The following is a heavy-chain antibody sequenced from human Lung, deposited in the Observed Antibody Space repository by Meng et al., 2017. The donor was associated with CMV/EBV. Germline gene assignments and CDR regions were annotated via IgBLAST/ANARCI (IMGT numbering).Heavy chain of an antibody. D-gene: IGHD6-19*01. CDR1: GYSFSGFY. Sequence: QVQLAQSGAEVKRPGASVKISCQASGYSFSGFYLNWARQAPGHGLEWLGRVNPISDDTHLAQKFEGRITVIRGATINTAFMELTRLRPDDTAVYYCAKSSDNGWSSWGPGTLVTVSS. CDR3: AKSSDNGWSS. J-gene: IGHJ4*01. V-gene: IGHV1-2*06. CDR2: VNPISDDT.